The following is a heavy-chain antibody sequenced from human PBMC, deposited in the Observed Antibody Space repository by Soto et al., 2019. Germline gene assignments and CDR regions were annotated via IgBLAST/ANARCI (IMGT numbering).Heavy chain of an antibody. Sequence: PGESLKISCQGSGYSFTTYWISWVRQMPGKGLEWMGMIYPSDSDTRYSPSFQGQVTISADKSISTAYLQWSSLKASDTAMYYCVAARYYYYYMDVWGKGTTVTVSS. CDR3: VAARYYYYYMDV. J-gene: IGHJ6*03. D-gene: IGHD6-6*01. CDR2: IYPSDSDT. V-gene: IGHV5-51*01. CDR1: GYSFTTYW.